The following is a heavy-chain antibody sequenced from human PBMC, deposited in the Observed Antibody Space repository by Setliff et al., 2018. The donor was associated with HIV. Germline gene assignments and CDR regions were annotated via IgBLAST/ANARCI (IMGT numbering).Heavy chain of an antibody. V-gene: IGHV4-31*03. CDR2: IYYSGRT. Sequence: SETLSLTCTVSGGSISSGTYYWSWIRQHPGKGLEWIGWIYYSGRTKYNPSLESRVTISVDTSKNQFSLKLSSVTAADTAVYYCARRIDNSGSLPAKNWFDTWGQGRLVTVSS. CDR1: GGSISSGTYY. D-gene: IGHD3-10*01. J-gene: IGHJ5*02. CDR3: ARRIDNSGSLPAKNWFDT.